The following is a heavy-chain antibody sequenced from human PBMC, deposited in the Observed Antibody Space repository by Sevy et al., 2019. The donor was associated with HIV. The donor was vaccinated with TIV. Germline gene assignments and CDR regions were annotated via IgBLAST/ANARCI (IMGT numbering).Heavy chain of an antibody. CDR1: GFIFSSYE. CDR2: ISSRGSAT. D-gene: IGHD4-17*01. Sequence: GGSVRLSCAASGFIFSSYEMTWVRQAPGKGLEWVSSISSRGSATYYANSVRGRFTIFRDNAENSLYLQMSSLRVEDTAVYYCARDLPPSATTVAHFDYWGQGTLVTVSS. V-gene: IGHV3-48*03. J-gene: IGHJ4*02. CDR3: ARDLPPSATTVAHFDY.